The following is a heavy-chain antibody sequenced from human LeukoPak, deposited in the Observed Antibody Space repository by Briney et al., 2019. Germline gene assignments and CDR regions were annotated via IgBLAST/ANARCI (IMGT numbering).Heavy chain of an antibody. J-gene: IGHJ3*02. D-gene: IGHD2-15*01. CDR3: ARVGGRYCSGGSCYPGAFDI. CDR2: TSYDGSNK. Sequence: GGSLRLSCAASGFTFSSYAMHWVRQAPGKGLEWVAVTSYDGSNKYYADSVKGRFTISRDNSKNTLYLQMNSLRAEDTAVYYCARVGGRYCSGGSCYPGAFDIWGQGTMVTVSS. V-gene: IGHV3-30-3*01. CDR1: GFTFSSYA.